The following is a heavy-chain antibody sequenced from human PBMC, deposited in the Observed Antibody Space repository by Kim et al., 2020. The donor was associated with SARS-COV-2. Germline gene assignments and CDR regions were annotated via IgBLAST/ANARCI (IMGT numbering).Heavy chain of an antibody. D-gene: IGHD1-1*01. V-gene: IGHV3-74*01. CDR3: VKGGNYIYNLMDV. Sequence: YADSVRGRFTMSRDNSKNMVYLEMSSLGAEDTAVYFCVKGGNYIYNLMDVWGQGTTVTVSS. J-gene: IGHJ6*02.